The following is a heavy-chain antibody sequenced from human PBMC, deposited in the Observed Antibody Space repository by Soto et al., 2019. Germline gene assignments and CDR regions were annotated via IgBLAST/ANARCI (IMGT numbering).Heavy chain of an antibody. J-gene: IGHJ4*02. CDR2: TYYRSNWRR. CDR1: GDSVSSNTAA. CDR3: ARGVAGSGFDY. Sequence: PSQTLSLTCAISGDSVSSNTAAWNWIRSSPSRGLEWLGRTYYRSNWRRDYAVSVKSRITVNPDTSKNHFSLQLNSVTPDDTAVYYCARGVAGSGFDYWGQGTLVTVSS. V-gene: IGHV6-1*01. D-gene: IGHD6-19*01.